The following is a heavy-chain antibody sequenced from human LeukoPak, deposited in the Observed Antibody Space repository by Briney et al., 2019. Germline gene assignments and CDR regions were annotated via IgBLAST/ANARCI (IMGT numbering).Heavy chain of an antibody. D-gene: IGHD3-9*01. CDR2: ISWNSGSI. V-gene: IGHV3-9*01. Sequence: PGGSLRLSCAASGFTFDDYAMHWVRQAPGKGLEWVSGISWNSGSIGYADSVKGRFTISRDNAKNSLYLQMNSLRAEDTAVYYCARIPGIDYDILTGYYNVRGSYYYGMDVWGQGTTVTVSS. J-gene: IGHJ6*02. CDR1: GFTFDDYA. CDR3: ARIPGIDYDILTGYYNVRGSYYYGMDV.